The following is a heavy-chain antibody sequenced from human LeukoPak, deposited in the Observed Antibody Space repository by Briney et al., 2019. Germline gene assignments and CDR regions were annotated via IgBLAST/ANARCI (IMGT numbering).Heavy chain of an antibody. Sequence: GSSVKVSCKASGGTFSSYAISWVRQAPGQGLEWMGRIIPILGIANYAQKFQGRVTITADKSTSTAYMELSSLRSEDTAVYYCARDWVGGGCHGIWTDAFDIWGQGTMVTVSS. J-gene: IGHJ3*02. V-gene: IGHV1-69*04. D-gene: IGHD3-10*01. CDR2: IIPILGIA. CDR1: GGTFSSYA. CDR3: ARDWVGGGCHGIWTDAFDI.